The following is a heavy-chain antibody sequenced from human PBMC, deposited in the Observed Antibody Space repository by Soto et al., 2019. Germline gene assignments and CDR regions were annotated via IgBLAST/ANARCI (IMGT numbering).Heavy chain of an antibody. J-gene: IGHJ3*02. CDR3: ARGTGRSAAGTIGAFDI. D-gene: IGHD6-13*01. V-gene: IGHV1-18*01. CDR1: GYTFTSYG. Sequence: GASVKVSCKASGYTFTSYGISWVRQAPGQGLEWMGWVSAYNGNTNYAQKLQGRVTMTTDTSTSTAYMELRSLRSDDTAVYYCARGTGRSAAGTIGAFDIWGQGTMVTVPS. CDR2: VSAYNGNT.